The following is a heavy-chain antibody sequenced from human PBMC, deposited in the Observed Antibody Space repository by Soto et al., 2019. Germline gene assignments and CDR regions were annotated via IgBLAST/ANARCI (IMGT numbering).Heavy chain of an antibody. CDR3: ARPPVVVTPNGYGMDV. CDR1: GFTFSSYA. D-gene: IGHD2-21*02. J-gene: IGHJ6*02. Sequence: QVQLVESGGGVVQPGRSLRLSCAASGFTFSSYAMHWVRQAPGKGLEWVAVISYDGSNKYYADSVKGRFTISRDNSKNTLYLQMNSLRAEDTAVYYCARPPVVVTPNGYGMDVWGQGTTVTVSS. CDR2: ISYDGSNK. V-gene: IGHV3-30-3*01.